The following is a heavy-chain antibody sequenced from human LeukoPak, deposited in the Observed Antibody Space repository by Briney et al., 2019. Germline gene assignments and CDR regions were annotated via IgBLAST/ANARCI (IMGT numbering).Heavy chain of an antibody. J-gene: IGHJ3*02. CDR1: GFTFSNAW. CDR3: ARVDGDYGTDAFDI. V-gene: IGHV3-66*01. D-gene: IGHD4-17*01. Sequence: PGGSLRLSCAASGFTFSNAWMSWVRQAPGKGLEWVSVIYSGGSTYYADSVKGRFTISRDNSKNTLYLQMNSLRAEDTAVYYCARVDGDYGTDAFDIWGQGTMVTVSS. CDR2: IYSGGST.